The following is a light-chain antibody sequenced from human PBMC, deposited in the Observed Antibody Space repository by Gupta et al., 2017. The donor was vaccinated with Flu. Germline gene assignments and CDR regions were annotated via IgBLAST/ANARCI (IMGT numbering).Light chain of an antibody. CDR3: QQANSFPLT. Sequence: PSSVSASVGDRVTITCRASQGIDIWLAWYQQKPGKAPKLLIYAASSLQSGVPSRFSGSRSGSDFTLTINSLQPEDFASYYCQQANSFPLTFGGGTKVEI. CDR1: QGIDIW. J-gene: IGKJ4*01. V-gene: IGKV1-12*01. CDR2: AAS.